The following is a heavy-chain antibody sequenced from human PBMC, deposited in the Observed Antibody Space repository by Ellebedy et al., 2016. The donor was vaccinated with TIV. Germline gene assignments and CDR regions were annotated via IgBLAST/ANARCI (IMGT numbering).Heavy chain of an antibody. V-gene: IGHV5-51*01. CDR2: FYPGNSDT. CDR3: PLPFGGVMK. CDR1: GYSFATYW. J-gene: IGHJ4*02. Sequence: KVSCKGSGYSFATYWIGWVRQMPGKGLEWMGIFYPGNSDTRYSPSFQGQVTMSTDKSISTAYLQWNSLKASDTAMYYFPLPFGGVMKWGQGTLVTVSS. D-gene: IGHD3-16*01.